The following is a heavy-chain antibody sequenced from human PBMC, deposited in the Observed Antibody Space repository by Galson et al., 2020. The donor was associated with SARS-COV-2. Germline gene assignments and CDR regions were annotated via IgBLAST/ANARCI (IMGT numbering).Heavy chain of an antibody. CDR3: ASPHNDRGSGSYPNGFDL. D-gene: IGHD3-10*01. V-gene: IGHV1-2*02. CDR1: GYTFTSYY. CDR2: INPNSGST. Sequence: ASVKVSCKASGYTFTSYYIHWVRQAPGQGLEWMGWINPNSGSTNYAQKFQGRVTMTRDTSISTAYMELSRLRSDDTAVYYCASPHNDRGSGSYPNGFDLWGQGTMVTVSS. J-gene: IGHJ5*02.